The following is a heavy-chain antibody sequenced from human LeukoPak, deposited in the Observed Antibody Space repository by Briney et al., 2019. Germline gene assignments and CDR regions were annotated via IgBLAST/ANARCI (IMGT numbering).Heavy chain of an antibody. D-gene: IGHD3-3*01. J-gene: IGHJ4*02. CDR1: GFTFSSYG. CDR2: IWYDGSNK. V-gene: IGHV3-33*01. Sequence: PGRSLRLSCAASGFTFSSYGMHWVRQAPGKGLEWVAVIWYDGSNKYYADSVKGRFTISRDNSKNTLYLQMNSQRAEDTAVYYCARDHDFWSGIDYWGQGTLVTVCS. CDR3: ARDHDFWSGIDY.